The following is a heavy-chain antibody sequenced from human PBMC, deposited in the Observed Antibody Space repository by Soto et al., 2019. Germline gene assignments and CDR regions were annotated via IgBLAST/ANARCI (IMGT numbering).Heavy chain of an antibody. Sequence: QVQLVQSGAEVKKPGASVKVSCKASGYTFTTYGLTWVRQAPGQGLEWMGWISGYNGNTNYAQKLQGRVTMTTDTSTSTAYMELRSLISDDTAVYYCARVSVAGSGENWFDPWGQGTLVTVSS. CDR2: ISGYNGNT. V-gene: IGHV1-18*01. CDR1: GYTFTTYG. D-gene: IGHD6-19*01. J-gene: IGHJ5*02. CDR3: ARVSVAGSGENWFDP.